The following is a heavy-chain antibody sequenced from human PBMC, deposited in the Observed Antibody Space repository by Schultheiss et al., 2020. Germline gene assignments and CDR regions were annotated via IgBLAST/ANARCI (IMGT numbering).Heavy chain of an antibody. CDR3: ARDCAQQLVASFDY. D-gene: IGHD6-13*01. V-gene: IGHV3-21*01. Sequence: GESLKISCAASGFTFSSYSMNWVCQAPGKGLEWVSSISSSSSYIYYADSVKGRFTISRDNAKNLLYLQMNSLRAEDTAVYYCARDCAQQLVASFDYWGQGTLVTVSS. J-gene: IGHJ4*02. CDR1: GFTFSSYS. CDR2: ISSSSSYI.